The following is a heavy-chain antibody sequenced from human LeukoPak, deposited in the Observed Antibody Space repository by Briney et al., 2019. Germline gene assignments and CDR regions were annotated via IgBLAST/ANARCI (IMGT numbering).Heavy chain of an antibody. CDR1: GYSISSGYY. CDR3: AGDKETTGNGRPNWFDP. J-gene: IGHJ5*02. CDR2: IFQSGYS. V-gene: IGHV4-38-2*01. D-gene: IGHD1-1*01. Sequence: SETLSLTCAVSGYSISSGYYWGWIRQPPGKGLQWIGSIFQSGYSYYNPSLKSRVTISVDTSRNQSSLKLSSVTAADTAVYYCAGDKETTGNGRPNWFDPWGQGTLVTVSS.